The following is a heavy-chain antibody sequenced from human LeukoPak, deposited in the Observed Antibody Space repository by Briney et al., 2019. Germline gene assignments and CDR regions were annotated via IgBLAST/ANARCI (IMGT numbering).Heavy chain of an antibody. V-gene: IGHV4-4*07. CDR1: GGSIGNYY. CDR3: ARANWGSYGSGQFDP. Sequence: SETLSLTCTVSGGSIGNYYWGWIRQPAGKGLEWIGRIYTNWNTNYNPSLKSRVTMSVDMSKNQFSLKLSSVTAADTAMYYCARANWGSYGSGQFDPWGQGTLVTVSS. CDR2: IYTNWNT. J-gene: IGHJ5*02. D-gene: IGHD3-10*01.